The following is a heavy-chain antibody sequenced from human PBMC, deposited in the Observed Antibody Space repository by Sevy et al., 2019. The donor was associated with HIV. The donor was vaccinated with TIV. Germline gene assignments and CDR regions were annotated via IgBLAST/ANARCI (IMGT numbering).Heavy chain of an antibody. CDR2: ISGSGGST. J-gene: IGHJ6*02. Sequence: GGSLRLSCLASGFTFSTYAMNWVRQAPGKGLEWVSAISGSGGSTYYAESVKGRFTISRDKSENTLYLQMNSLRAGDTAVYYCAKGDRSFYGMDVWGQGTTVTVSS. CDR3: AKGDRSFYGMDV. V-gene: IGHV3-23*01. CDR1: GFTFSTYA.